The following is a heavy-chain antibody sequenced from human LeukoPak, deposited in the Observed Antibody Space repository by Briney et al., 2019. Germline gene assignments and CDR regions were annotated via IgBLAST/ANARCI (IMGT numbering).Heavy chain of an antibody. D-gene: IGHD6-19*01. J-gene: IGHJ4*02. V-gene: IGHV3-30*02. CDR2: VRCDGNPN. CDR1: HFTFNKYG. CDR3: AKGGPSVAAAFDH. Sequence: PGGSLRLSCATPHFTFNKYGMPTVRQAPGRGQEWVAFVRCDGNPNKYSDSVKGRFFISRDNSRDMLLLRINNRGSDDAAVYYCAKGGPSVAAAFDHWGQGTRVIVS.